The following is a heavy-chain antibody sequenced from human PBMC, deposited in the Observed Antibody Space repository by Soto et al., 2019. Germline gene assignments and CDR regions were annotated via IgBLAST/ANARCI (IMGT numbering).Heavy chain of an antibody. D-gene: IGHD3-10*01. CDR3: AKHGNYYGSGSYYKENWFDP. CDR2: ISGSGGST. V-gene: IGHV3-23*01. Sequence: GGSLRLSCAASGFTFSSYAMSWVRQAPGKGLEWVSAISGSGGSTYYADSVKGRFTISRDNSKNTLYLQMNSLRAEDTAVYYCAKHGNYYGSGSYYKENWFDPWGQGTLVTVSS. CDR1: GFTFSSYA. J-gene: IGHJ5*02.